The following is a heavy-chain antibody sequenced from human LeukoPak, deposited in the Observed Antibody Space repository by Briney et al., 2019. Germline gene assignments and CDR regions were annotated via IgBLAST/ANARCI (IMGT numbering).Heavy chain of an antibody. D-gene: IGHD2/OR15-2a*01. CDR3: ARSGLSRFGF. Sequence: PGGSLRLSCAASGFIFSNYAMSWVRQAPGKALQWVSAFSGSGGSTYYADSVKGRFTISRDNSRNTLYLQMNSLSAEDTAVYYCARSGLSRFGFWGQGTLVTVSS. V-gene: IGHV3-23*01. CDR2: FSGSGGST. J-gene: IGHJ4*02. CDR1: GFIFSNYA.